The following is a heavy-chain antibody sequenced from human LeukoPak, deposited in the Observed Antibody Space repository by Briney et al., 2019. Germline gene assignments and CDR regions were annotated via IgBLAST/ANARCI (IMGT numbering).Heavy chain of an antibody. V-gene: IGHV1-2*02. CDR1: GYTFTGYY. J-gene: IGHJ4*02. CDR2: INPNSGGT. Sequence: ASVKVSCKASGYTFTGYYMHWVRQAPGQGLEWMGWINPNSGGTNYAQKFQGRVTMTRDTSISTAYMELSRLRSDDTAVYYCARGSHTGWYYFDYWGQGTLVTVSS. D-gene: IGHD2-15*01. CDR3: ARGSHTGWYYFDY.